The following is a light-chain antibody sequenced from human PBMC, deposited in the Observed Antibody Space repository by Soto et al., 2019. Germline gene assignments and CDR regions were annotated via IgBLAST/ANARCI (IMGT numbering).Light chain of an antibody. Sequence: IVLTPSPGTLSLSPGERTTLSCRASQSISRYLAWYQQTPGQGPRLLIYGASSRATGTPDRFSGSGSGTDFTLTISSLQSEDFAVYYCQQYNNWRTFGQGTKVDIK. CDR3: QQYNNWRT. CDR2: GAS. J-gene: IGKJ1*01. V-gene: IGKV3D-15*01. CDR1: QSISRY.